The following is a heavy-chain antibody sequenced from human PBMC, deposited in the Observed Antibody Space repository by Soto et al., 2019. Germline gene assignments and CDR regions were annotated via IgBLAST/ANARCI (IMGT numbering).Heavy chain of an antibody. V-gene: IGHV4-59*01. CDR3: ARDRASKAAGTYYFDY. D-gene: IGHD6-13*01. CDR1: GGSISSDD. Sequence: PSETLALTCTVSGGSISSDDWSWIRQPPGKGLEWIGYIYYSGSTNYNPSLKSRVTISVDTSKNQFSLKLSSVTAADTAVYYCARDRASKAAGTYYFDYWGQGTLVTVSS. J-gene: IGHJ4*02. CDR2: IYYSGST.